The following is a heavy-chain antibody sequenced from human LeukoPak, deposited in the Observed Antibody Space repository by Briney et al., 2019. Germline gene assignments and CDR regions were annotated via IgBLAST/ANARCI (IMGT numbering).Heavy chain of an antibody. CDR3: ASDDSSSAFDI. Sequence: PSETLSLTCAVYGGSFSGYYWSWIRQPPGKGLEWIGEINHSGSTNYNPSLKSRVAISVDTFKNQFSLKLSSVTVADTAVYYCASDDSSSAFDIWGQGTMVSVSS. D-gene: IGHD6-13*01. V-gene: IGHV4-34*01. CDR2: INHSGST. J-gene: IGHJ3*02. CDR1: GGSFSGYY.